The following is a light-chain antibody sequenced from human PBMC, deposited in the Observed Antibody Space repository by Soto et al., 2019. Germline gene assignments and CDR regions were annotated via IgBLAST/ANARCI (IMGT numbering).Light chain of an antibody. CDR2: KAS. CDR1: QTISSW. Sequence: VQMNLSAATVSGSERDRVTINCRASQTISSWLAWYQQKPGKAPKLLIYKASTLKSGVPSRFSGSGSGTEFTLTISSLQPDDFATYYCQHYNSYSEAFGQGTKVDIK. J-gene: IGKJ1*01. CDR3: QHYNSYSEA. V-gene: IGKV1-5*03.